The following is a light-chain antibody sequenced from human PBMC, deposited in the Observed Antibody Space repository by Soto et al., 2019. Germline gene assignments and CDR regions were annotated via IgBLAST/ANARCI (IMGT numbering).Light chain of an antibody. V-gene: IGKV1-39*01. CDR3: QQRYSTPPLT. J-gene: IGKJ4*01. CDR2: AAS. CDR1: PGISHY. Sequence: DLQMTQSPSSLSASVGYRVPITCPAIPGISHYLAWYPQKPGKVPKLLIYAASSLQSGVPSRFSGSGSGTDFTLTISSLQPEDFATYYCQQRYSTPPLTCGGGKKGDI.